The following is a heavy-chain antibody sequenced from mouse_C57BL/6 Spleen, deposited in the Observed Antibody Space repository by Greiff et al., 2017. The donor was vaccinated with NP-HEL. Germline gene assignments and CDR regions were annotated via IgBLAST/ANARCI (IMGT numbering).Heavy chain of an antibody. Sequence: KVCGPGILQSSQTLSLTCSFSGFSLSTSGMGVSWIRQPSGKGLEWLAHIYWDDDKRYNPSLKSRLTISKDTSRNQVFLKITSVDTADTATYYCARRGPYYYGSSYRYFDVWGTGTTVTVSS. CDR3: ARRGPYYYGSSYRYFDV. D-gene: IGHD1-1*01. J-gene: IGHJ1*03. CDR2: IYWDDDK. V-gene: IGHV8-12*01. CDR1: GFSLSTSGMG.